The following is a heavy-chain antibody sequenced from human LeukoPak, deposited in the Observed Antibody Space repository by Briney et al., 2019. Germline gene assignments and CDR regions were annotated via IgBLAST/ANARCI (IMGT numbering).Heavy chain of an antibody. CDR2: IYSGGST. CDR3: ARDSPPSRKYYYGMDV. D-gene: IGHD1-14*01. V-gene: IGHV3-53*01. CDR1: GFTVSSNY. J-gene: IGHJ6*02. Sequence: GGSLRLSCAASGFTVSSNYMSWVRQAPGKGLEWVSVIYSGGSTYYADSVKGRFTISRDNSKNTLYLQMNSLRAEDTAVYYCARDSPPSRKYYYGMDVWGQGTTVTVSS.